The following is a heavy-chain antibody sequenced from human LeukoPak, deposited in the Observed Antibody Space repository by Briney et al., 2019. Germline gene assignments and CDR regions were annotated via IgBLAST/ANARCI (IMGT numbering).Heavy chain of an antibody. Sequence: PGRSLRLSCAASGFTFSSYGMHWVRQAPGKGLEWVAVISYDGSNKYYADSVKGRFTISRDNSKNTLYLQMNSLRAEDTAVYYCAKDRYSYGQGDADFDYWGQGTLVTVSS. CDR2: ISYDGSNK. V-gene: IGHV3-30*18. D-gene: IGHD5-18*01. J-gene: IGHJ4*02. CDR3: AKDRYSYGQGDADFDY. CDR1: GFTFSSYG.